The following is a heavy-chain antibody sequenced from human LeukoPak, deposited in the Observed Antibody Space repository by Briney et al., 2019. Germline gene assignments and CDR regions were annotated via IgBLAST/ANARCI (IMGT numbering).Heavy chain of an antibody. CDR1: GGSISSGGYY. Sequence: PSETLSLTCTVSGGSISSGGYYWSWIRQHPGKGLEWIGYIYYSGSTYYNPSLKSRVTISVDTSKNQFSLKLSSVTAADTAVYYCARDLRGPYYYGIDVWGQGTTVTVSS. CDR2: IYYSGST. CDR3: ARDLRGPYYYGIDV. J-gene: IGHJ6*02. V-gene: IGHV4-31*03.